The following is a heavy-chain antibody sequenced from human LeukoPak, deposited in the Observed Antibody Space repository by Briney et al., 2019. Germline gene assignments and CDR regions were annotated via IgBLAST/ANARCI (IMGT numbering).Heavy chain of an antibody. Sequence: GGSLRLSCAASGFTFSSYAMHWVRQAPGKGLEWVAVISYDGSNKYYADSVKGRFTISRDNSKNALYLQMNSLRAEDTAVYYCAGAAAGTQCWGQGTLVTVSS. CDR3: AGAAAGTQC. CDR2: ISYDGSNK. CDR1: GFTFSSYA. J-gene: IGHJ4*02. V-gene: IGHV3-30-3*01. D-gene: IGHD6-13*01.